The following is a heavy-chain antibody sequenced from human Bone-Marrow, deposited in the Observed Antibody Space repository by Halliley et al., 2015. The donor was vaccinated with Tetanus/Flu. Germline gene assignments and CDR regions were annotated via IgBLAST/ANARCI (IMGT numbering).Heavy chain of an antibody. J-gene: IGHJ4*02. CDR3: ATLDGTSSLGSAY. Sequence: SLRLSCAASGFTFSSYEMNWVRQAPGKGLEWVSYISSSGTTIYYADSVKGRFTISRDNAKNSLYLQMNSLRSEDTAVYYCATLDGTSSLGSAYWGQGTLVTASS. CDR1: GFTFSSYE. V-gene: IGHV3-48*03. CDR2: ISSSGTTI. D-gene: IGHD6-25*01.